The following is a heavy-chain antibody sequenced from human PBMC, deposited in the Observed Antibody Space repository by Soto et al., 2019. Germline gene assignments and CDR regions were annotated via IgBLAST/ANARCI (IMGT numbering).Heavy chain of an antibody. V-gene: IGHV1-18*01. J-gene: IGHJ5*02. Sequence: ASLKVSCNASGYTFTNYCISWVRQAPGQGLEWMGWITPFNGYTSYAQNLQDRITITADISTSTVYMELRSLRSDDTAVYYCAKYYDILTGYYSFDPWGQGTVVTVSS. CDR1: GYTFTNYC. CDR3: AKYYDILTGYYSFDP. D-gene: IGHD3-9*01. CDR2: ITPFNGYT.